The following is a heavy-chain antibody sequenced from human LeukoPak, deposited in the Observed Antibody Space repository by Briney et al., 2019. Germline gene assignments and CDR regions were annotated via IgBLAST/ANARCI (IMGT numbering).Heavy chain of an antibody. CDR2: VNLQGST. V-gene: IGHV4-4*02. Sequence: SGTLSLTCGVSGGSITSTNYWTWVRQPPGKGLEWIGEVNLQGSTNYNPSLMGRVAISVDMSENHISLQLTSVTAADTAVYYCAREGGPYRPLDYSGQRTLVTVSS. J-gene: IGHJ4*02. CDR1: GGSITSTNY. CDR3: AREGGPYRPLDY.